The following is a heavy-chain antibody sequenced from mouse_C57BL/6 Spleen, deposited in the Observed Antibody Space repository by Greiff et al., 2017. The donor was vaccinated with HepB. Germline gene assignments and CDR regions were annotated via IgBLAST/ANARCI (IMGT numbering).Heavy chain of an antibody. D-gene: IGHD1-1*01. V-gene: IGHV1-69*01. CDR2: IDPSDSYT. J-gene: IGHJ2*01. Sequence: QVQLQQPGAELVMPGASVKLSCKASGYTFTSYWMHWVKQRPGQGLEWIGEIDPSDSYTNYNQKFKGKSTLTVDKSSSTAYMQLSSLTSEDSAVYYCARSSYYYGSSYDYFDYWGQGTTLTVSS. CDR3: ARSSYYYGSSYDYFDY. CDR1: GYTFTSYW.